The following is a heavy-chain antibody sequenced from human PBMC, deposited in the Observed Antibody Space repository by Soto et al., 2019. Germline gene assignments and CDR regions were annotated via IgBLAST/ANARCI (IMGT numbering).Heavy chain of an antibody. Sequence: QVQLVESGGGVVQPGRSLRLSCAASGFPFSKYAMHWVRQAPGKGLEWVAVIWYDGSNKYYADSVKGRFTISRDNSQNTLYLQMNSLTVDDTAVYYCAREKGVYCTGPSCYAGFDPWGQGTLVTVSS. CDR3: AREKGVYCTGPSCYAGFDP. J-gene: IGHJ5*02. CDR2: IWYDGSNK. CDR1: GFPFSKYA. D-gene: IGHD2-2*01. V-gene: IGHV3-33*01.